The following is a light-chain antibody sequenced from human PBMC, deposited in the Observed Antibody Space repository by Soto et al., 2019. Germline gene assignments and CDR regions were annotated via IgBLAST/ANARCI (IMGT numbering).Light chain of an antibody. CDR1: QRLSRNH. Sequence: IVSTQSPATLSVSPGDRATLSCRASQRLSRNHVAWYQQKPGQAPRLLIYGASSRATGIPDRFSGSGSGTDFTLTISRLEPEDFAVYYCQQYGSSPITFGQGTRLEIK. CDR3: QQYGSSPIT. V-gene: IGKV3-20*01. J-gene: IGKJ5*01. CDR2: GAS.